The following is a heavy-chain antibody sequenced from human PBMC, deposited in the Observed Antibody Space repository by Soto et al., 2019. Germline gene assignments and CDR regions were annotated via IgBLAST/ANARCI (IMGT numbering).Heavy chain of an antibody. CDR2: ISPFNYNT. CDR3: ARGGRRLGWFDP. CDR1: GYTFSSYV. V-gene: IGHV1-18*01. J-gene: IGHJ5*02. D-gene: IGHD6-25*01. Sequence: QVQLMQSRPEVKTPGASVKLSCKASGYTFSSYVITWVRQAPGQGLEWMGWISPFNYNTNYAQKFQGRVTMTTDTSTNTAYMELRSLRSDDTAVYYCARGGRRLGWFDPWGHGTLVTVSS.